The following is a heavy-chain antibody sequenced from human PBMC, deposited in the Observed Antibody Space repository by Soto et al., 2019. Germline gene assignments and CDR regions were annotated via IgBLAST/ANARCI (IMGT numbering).Heavy chain of an antibody. CDR2: IIPLIGTA. V-gene: IGHV1-69*18. CDR3: ARVVMTTVPASFYYGLDV. J-gene: IGHJ6*02. D-gene: IGHD4-4*01. Sequence: QVQLVQSGAEVRKPGSSVTVSCKASRGTFSTYGITWVRQAPGQGLEWMGNIIPLIGTANYAQRFRGRVTITADESTTTAYMELTSLRSEDTAVYFCARVVMTTVPASFYYGLDVWGQGITVTVSS. CDR1: RGTFSTYG.